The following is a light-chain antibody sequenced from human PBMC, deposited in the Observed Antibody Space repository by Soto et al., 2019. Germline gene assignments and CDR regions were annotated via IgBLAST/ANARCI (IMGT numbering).Light chain of an antibody. CDR1: SSNIGSNS. J-gene: IGLJ3*02. V-gene: IGLV1-44*01. CDR2: SDN. Sequence: QSVLTQPPSASGTPGQRVIISCSGSSSNIGSNSVIWYQQLPGTAPKLLIYSDNQRPSGVPARFSVSKSGTSASLAVRGLQSEDEAEYSCATWDDSLNGPVLGGGTKLTVL. CDR3: ATWDDSLNGPV.